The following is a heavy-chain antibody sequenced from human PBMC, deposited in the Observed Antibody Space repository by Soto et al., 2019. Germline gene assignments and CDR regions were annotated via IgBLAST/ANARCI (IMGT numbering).Heavy chain of an antibody. Sequence: GGSLRLSCVASGFTFSTVAMTWVRQAPGKGREWVSSISDNGGNTDYADSVRGRFTLSRDNSKNTLYLQMNHLKAEDTAVYYCAKLYWNPRYFDYWGQGARVTVSS. CDR3: AKLYWNPRYFDY. V-gene: IGHV3-23*01. J-gene: IGHJ4*02. CDR1: GFTFSTVA. CDR2: ISDNGGNT. D-gene: IGHD1-1*01.